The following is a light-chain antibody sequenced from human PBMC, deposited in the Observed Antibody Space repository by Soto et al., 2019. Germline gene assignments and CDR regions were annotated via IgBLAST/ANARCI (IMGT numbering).Light chain of an antibody. J-gene: IGKJ2*01. V-gene: IGKV1-39*01. CDR2: AAS. CDR1: QSISSY. Sequence: EIQMTQSPSSLSASVGDRVTITCRASQSISSYLTWYQQKPGKAPKLLIYAASSLQSGVTSRFSGSGSGTAVTLTISSLQPDDFATYYCQQSYSTLGYTFGQGTKLEIK. CDR3: QQSYSTLGYT.